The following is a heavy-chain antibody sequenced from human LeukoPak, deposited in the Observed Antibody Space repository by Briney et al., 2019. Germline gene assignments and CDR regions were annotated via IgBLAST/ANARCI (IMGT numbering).Heavy chain of an antibody. CDR1: GFTFSNYG. CDR2: IKQDGTEK. J-gene: IGHJ4*02. CDR3: ARVRGPSLYYFDY. V-gene: IGHV3-7*01. Sequence: PGGSLRLSCVASGFTFSNYGIHWVRQAPGKGLEWVANIKQDGTEKYYVDSVKGRFTISRDNAKNSLYLQMNSLRAEDTAVYYCARVRGPSLYYFDYWGQGTLVTASS.